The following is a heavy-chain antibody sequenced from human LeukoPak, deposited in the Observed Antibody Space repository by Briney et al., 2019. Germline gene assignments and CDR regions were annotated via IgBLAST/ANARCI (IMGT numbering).Heavy chain of an antibody. CDR2: ITPILGIA. J-gene: IGHJ4*02. D-gene: IGHD3-10*01. CDR1: GGTFSSYA. Sequence: ASVKVSCKASGGTFSSYAISWVRQAPGQGLEWMGRITPILGIANYAQKFQGRVTITADKSTSTAYMELSSLRSEDTAVYYCARDLGATMVRGVRSSGMDYWGQGTLVTVSS. CDR3: ARDLGATMVRGVRSSGMDY. V-gene: IGHV1-69*04.